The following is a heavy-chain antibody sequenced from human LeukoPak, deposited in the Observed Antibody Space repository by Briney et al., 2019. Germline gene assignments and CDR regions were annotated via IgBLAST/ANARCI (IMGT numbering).Heavy chain of an antibody. V-gene: IGHV3-23*01. Sequence: GGSLRLSCAASGFTFSSYAMSWVRQAPGKGLEWVSTISGSGGSYSGGSTYYADSVKGRFTISRDNSKNTLYLQMNSLRAEDTALYYCAKSSGSSWYAFDYWGQGTLVTVSS. CDR2: ISGSGGSYSGGST. J-gene: IGHJ4*02. D-gene: IGHD6-13*01. CDR1: GFTFSSYA. CDR3: AKSSGSSWYAFDY.